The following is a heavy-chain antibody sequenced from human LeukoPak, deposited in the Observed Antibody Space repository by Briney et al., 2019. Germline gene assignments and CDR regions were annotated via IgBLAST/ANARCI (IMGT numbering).Heavy chain of an antibody. D-gene: IGHD6-19*01. V-gene: IGHV4-39*07. CDR1: GGSISSNNYY. J-gene: IGHJ6*03. CDR2: IYYSGST. Sequence: SETLSLTCTVSGGSISSNNYYWGWIRQPPGKGLEWIGSIYYSGSTYYNPSLKSRVTMSVDTSKNQFSLKLSSVTAADTAVYYCARQIYSYSSGWYETGYYYMDVWGKGTTVTISS. CDR3: ARQIYSYSSGWYETGYYYMDV.